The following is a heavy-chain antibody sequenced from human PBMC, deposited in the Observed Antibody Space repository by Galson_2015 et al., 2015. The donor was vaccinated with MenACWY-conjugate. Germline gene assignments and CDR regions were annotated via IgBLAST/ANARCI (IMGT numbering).Heavy chain of an antibody. Sequence: ETLSLTCTVSGSSISNSGHYWGWVRQPPGEGPEWIGSIHSNGNTYYHPSLRSRVTISVDTSKYHYSLRLSSVTAADTAIYYCAKDFGNYRIDYWGRGTLVTV. CDR1: GSSISNSGHY. J-gene: IGHJ4*02. V-gene: IGHV4-39*02. CDR3: AKDFGNYRIDY. D-gene: IGHD1-7*01. CDR2: IHSNGNT.